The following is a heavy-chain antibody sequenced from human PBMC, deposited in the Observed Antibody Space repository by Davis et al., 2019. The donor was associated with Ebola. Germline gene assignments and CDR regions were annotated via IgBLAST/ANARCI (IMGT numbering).Heavy chain of an antibody. V-gene: IGHV3-7*01. D-gene: IGHD2-21*01. CDR3: ARGVCGGDCYLLHSYYFDY. CDR1: GFTFSSYW. Sequence: GESLKISCAASGFTFSSYWMSWVRQAPGKGLEWVANIKQDGSEKYYVDSVKGRFTISRDNAKNSLYLQMNSLRAEDTAVYYCARGVCGGDCYLLHSYYFDYWGQGTLVTVSS. J-gene: IGHJ4*02. CDR2: IKQDGSEK.